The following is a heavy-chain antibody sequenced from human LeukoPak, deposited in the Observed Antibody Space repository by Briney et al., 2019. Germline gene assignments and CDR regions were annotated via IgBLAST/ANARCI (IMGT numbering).Heavy chain of an antibody. CDR1: GYTLTELS. Sequence: GASVKVSCKVSGYTLTELSMHWVRQAPGKGLEWMGGFDPEDGETIYAQKFQGRVTMTEDTSTDTAYMELSSLRSEDTAVYYCATAYSGSYTLDFWGQGTLVTVSS. D-gene: IGHD1-26*01. V-gene: IGHV1-24*01. J-gene: IGHJ4*02. CDR3: ATAYSGSYTLDF. CDR2: FDPEDGET.